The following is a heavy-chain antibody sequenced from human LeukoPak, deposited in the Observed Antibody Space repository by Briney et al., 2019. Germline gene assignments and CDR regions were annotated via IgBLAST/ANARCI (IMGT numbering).Heavy chain of an antibody. J-gene: IGHJ4*02. CDR1: GGSISGGDYY. CDR2: IYYSGST. D-gene: IGHD3-22*01. V-gene: IGHV4-30-4*01. CDR3: AREGGYYDSSGYYLLYFDY. Sequence: SETLSLTCTVSGGSISGGDYYWSWIRQPPGKGLEWIGYIYYSGSTYYNPSLKSRVTISVDTSKNQFSLKLSSVTAADTAVYYCAREGGYYDSSGYYLLYFDYWGQGTLVTVSS.